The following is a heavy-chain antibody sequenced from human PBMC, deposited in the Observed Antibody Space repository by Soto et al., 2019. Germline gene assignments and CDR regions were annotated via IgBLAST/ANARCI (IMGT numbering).Heavy chain of an antibody. D-gene: IGHD2-2*01. Sequence: VASVKVSCKASGYTFTGYYMHWVRQAPGQGLEWMGWINPNSGGTNYAQKFQGWVTMTRDTSISTAYMELSRLRSDDTAVYYCARAGYCSSTSCSAYFDYWGQGTLVTVSS. CDR3: ARAGYCSSTSCSAYFDY. CDR1: GYTFTGYY. J-gene: IGHJ4*02. V-gene: IGHV1-2*04. CDR2: INPNSGGT.